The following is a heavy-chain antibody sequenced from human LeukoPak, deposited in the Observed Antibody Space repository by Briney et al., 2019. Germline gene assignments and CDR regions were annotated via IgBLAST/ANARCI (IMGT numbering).Heavy chain of an antibody. CDR1: GYILTDYY. D-gene: IGHD2-15*01. CDR3: ASGPPEYCSGGTCYSGRHWFDP. CDR2: INPNSGDT. Sequence: ASVKVSCKASGYILTDYYMHWVRQAPGQGLEWMGLINPNSGDTNYAQKFQGRVTMTRDTSISTVYMELRRLRYDDTAAYYCASGPPEYCSGGTCYSGRHWFDPWGQGPLVNVSS. V-gene: IGHV1-2*02. J-gene: IGHJ5*02.